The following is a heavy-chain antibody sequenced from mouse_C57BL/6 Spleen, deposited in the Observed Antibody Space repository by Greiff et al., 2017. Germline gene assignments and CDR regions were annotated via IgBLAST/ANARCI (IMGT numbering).Heavy chain of an antibody. CDR2: INPNCGTT. CDR1: GYSFTDYY. J-gene: IGHJ4*01. Sequence: EVQLQQSGPELVKPGASVKISCKASGYSFTDYYMNWVKQSNGKSLEWIGVINPNCGTTSYNQKFKGKATLTVDQSSSTAYMQLNSLTSEDSAVDYFARPVYDWGDYYAMDDWGKGTSGTVSS. CDR3: ARPVYDWGDYYAMDD. V-gene: IGHV1-39*01. D-gene: IGHD2-3*01.